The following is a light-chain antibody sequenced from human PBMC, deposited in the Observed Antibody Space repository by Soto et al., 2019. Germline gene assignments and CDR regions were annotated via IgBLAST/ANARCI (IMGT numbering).Light chain of an antibody. J-gene: IGKJ1*01. Sequence: DIQMTQSPSTLSASVGDRVAITCRASQSISSWLAWYQQKPGKAPKLLIYDASSLESGVPSRFSGSGSGTEFTLTIRSLQPDDFATDYCQHYNSYRTFGQGTKVDIK. V-gene: IGKV1-5*01. CDR1: QSISSW. CDR2: DAS. CDR3: QHYNSYRT.